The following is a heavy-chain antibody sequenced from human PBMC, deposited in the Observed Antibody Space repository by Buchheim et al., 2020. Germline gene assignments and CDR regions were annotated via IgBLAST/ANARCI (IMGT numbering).Heavy chain of an antibody. Sequence: QVQLVQSGAEVKKPGASVKVSCKASGYIFTSYDINWVRQAPGQGPEWMGWMKPNSGNTGYAQKFQARVTMTWDTSTSTAYMELSGLVSEDTAIYYCAREFRGDEYWGQGTL. J-gene: IGHJ4*02. D-gene: IGHD3-10*01. CDR2: MKPNSGNT. CDR1: GYIFTSYD. V-gene: IGHV1-8*01. CDR3: AREFRGDEY.